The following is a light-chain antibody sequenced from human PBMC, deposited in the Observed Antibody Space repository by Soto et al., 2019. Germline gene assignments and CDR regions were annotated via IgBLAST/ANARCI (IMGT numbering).Light chain of an antibody. CDR2: GNS. CDR3: QSYDSSLNGFFV. V-gene: IGLV1-40*01. Sequence: QSVLTQPPSVSGVLGQRVTISCTGSSSNIGASYDVHWYQQVPGTAPKLLNYGNSNRPSGVPDRFSGSKSGTSGSLAITGLQAEDDADYYCQSYDSSLNGFFVFGTGTKVTVL. J-gene: IGLJ1*01. CDR1: SSNIGASYD.